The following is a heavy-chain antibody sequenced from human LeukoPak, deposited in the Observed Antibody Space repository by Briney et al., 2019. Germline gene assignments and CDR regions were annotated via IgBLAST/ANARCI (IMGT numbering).Heavy chain of an antibody. J-gene: IGHJ4*02. D-gene: IGHD5-12*01. CDR1: GFTFSTYG. CDR3: ARIGTATVDY. CDR2: MSYDGTSE. Sequence: PGRSLRLSCAASGFTFSTYGMHWVRQAPGKGLEWVATMSYDGTSEYFTDSVKGRFTISRDNAKNSLYLQMNSLRAEDTAVYYCARIGTATVDYWGQGTLVTVSS. V-gene: IGHV3-30*03.